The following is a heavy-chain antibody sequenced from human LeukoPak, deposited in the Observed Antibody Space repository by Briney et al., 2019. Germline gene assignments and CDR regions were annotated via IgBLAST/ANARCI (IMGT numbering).Heavy chain of an antibody. V-gene: IGHV1-18*01. J-gene: IGHJ4*02. CDR3: ARGGPDTAMALS. D-gene: IGHD5-18*01. Sequence: ASVKVSCKASGGTFSSYAISWVRQAPGQGLEWMGWISAYNGNTNYAQKLQGRVTMTTDTSTSTAYMELRSLRSDDAAVYYCARGGPDTAMALSWGQGTLVTVSS. CDR2: ISAYNGNT. CDR1: GGTFSSYA.